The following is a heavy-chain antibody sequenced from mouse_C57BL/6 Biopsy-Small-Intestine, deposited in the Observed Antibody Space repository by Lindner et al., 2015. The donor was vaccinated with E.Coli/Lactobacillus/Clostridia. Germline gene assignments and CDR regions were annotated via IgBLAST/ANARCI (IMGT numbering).Heavy chain of an antibody. Sequence: VQLQESGAELVRPGTSVKMSCKASGYTFTNYWIGWAKQRPGHGLEWIGDIYPGGGYTNYNEKFKGKATLTADKSSSTAYMQFSSLTSEDSAIYYCARLYDEGVMDYWGQGTSVTVSS. V-gene: IGHV1-63*01. J-gene: IGHJ4*01. CDR3: ARLYDEGVMDY. CDR1: GYTFTNYW. CDR2: IYPGGGYT. D-gene: IGHD2-12*01.